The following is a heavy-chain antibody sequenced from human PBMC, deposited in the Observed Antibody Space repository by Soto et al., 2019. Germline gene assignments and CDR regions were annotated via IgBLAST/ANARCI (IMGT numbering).Heavy chain of an antibody. CDR2: ISYDGSNK. CDR3: AKDLDGSGWWDYFDY. V-gene: IGHV3-30*18. J-gene: IGHJ4*02. CDR1: GFTFSSYG. Sequence: QVQLVESGGGVVQPGRSLRLSCAASGFTFSSYGMHWVRQAPGKGLEWVAVISYDGSNKYYADSVKGRFTISRDNSKNTLYLQMNSLRAEDTAVYYCAKDLDGSGWWDYFDYWGQGTLVTVSS. D-gene: IGHD6-19*01.